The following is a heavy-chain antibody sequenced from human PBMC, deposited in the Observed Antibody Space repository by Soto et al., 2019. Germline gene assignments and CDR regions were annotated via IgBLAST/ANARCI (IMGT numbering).Heavy chain of an antibody. Sequence: QVQLVQSGAEVKKPGSSVKVSCKASGGTFSSYAISWVRQAPGQGLEWMGGIIPIFGSANYAQKYQGRVTINADDSRSTAYMKLFTRTSDDTAVYYSAQIAGHNSDGGGYPPFDYCGQGTLVTFSS. J-gene: IGHJ4*02. CDR3: AQIAGHNSDGGGYPPFDY. D-gene: IGHD3-22*01. V-gene: IGHV1-69*01. CDR2: IIPIFGSA. CDR1: GGTFSSYA.